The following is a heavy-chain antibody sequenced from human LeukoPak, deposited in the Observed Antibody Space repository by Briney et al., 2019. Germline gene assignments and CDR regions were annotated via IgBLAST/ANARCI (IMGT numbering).Heavy chain of an antibody. V-gene: IGHV4-4*09. D-gene: IGHD3-22*01. Sequence: SETLSLTCTVSGGSISSYYWSWIRQPPGKGLEWIGHIYTSGSTNYNPSLKSRVTISVDTSKNQFSLKLSSVTAADTAVYYCASQNNYYDSSGYYSPSLDYWGQGTLVTVSS. CDR1: GGSISSYY. CDR3: ASQNNYYDSSGYYSPSLDY. J-gene: IGHJ4*02. CDR2: IYTSGST.